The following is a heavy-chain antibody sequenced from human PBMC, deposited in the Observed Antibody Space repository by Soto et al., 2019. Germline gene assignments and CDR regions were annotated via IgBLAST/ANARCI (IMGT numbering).Heavy chain of an antibody. CDR3: ARAHYGDYGYGMDV. D-gene: IGHD4-17*01. CDR1: GGSISSGGYS. J-gene: IGHJ6*02. Sequence: SETLSLTCAVSGGSISSGGYSWIWIRQPPGKGLEWIGYTYDSGTTYYNPSLKSRVTISVDRSKNQFSLKLSSVTAADTAVYYCARAHYGDYGYGMDVWGQGTTVTVSS. V-gene: IGHV4-30-2*01. CDR2: TYDSGTT.